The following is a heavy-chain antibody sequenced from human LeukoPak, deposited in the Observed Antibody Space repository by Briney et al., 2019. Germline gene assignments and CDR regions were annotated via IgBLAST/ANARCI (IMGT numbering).Heavy chain of an antibody. Sequence: ASVKVSCKASGYTFTGYYMHWVRQAPGQGLEWMGWINPNSGGTNYAQKFQGRVTMTRDTSISTAYMELSRLRSDDTAVYYCARDPLAQYYDFWSGYSYSFDYWGQGTLVTVSS. CDR3: ARDPLAQYYDFWSGYSYSFDY. V-gene: IGHV1-2*02. CDR2: INPNSGGT. D-gene: IGHD3-3*01. CDR1: GYTFTGYY. J-gene: IGHJ4*02.